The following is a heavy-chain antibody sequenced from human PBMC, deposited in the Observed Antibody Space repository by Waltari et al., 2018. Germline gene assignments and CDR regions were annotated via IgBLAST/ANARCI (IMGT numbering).Heavy chain of an antibody. D-gene: IGHD6-19*01. Sequence: QVQVVESGGGVVQPGGSLRLSCAASGFTFSSNGMHWVRQAPGKGLEWLTFISDRSNKYYADSVKGRFTISRDNSKNTLYLQMNNLRTEDTAVYYCAKDLTTGWSFDYWGQGTLVTVSS. CDR3: AKDLTTGWSFDY. J-gene: IGHJ4*02. CDR2: ISDRSNK. V-gene: IGHV3-30*02. CDR1: GFTFSSNG.